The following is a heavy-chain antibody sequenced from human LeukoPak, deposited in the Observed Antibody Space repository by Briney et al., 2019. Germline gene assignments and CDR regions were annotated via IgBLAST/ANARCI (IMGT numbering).Heavy chain of an antibody. Sequence: SETLSLTCTVSGGSISSYYWSWIRQPPGKGLEWIGYIYYSGSTNYNPSFKSRVTISVDTSKNQFSLKLTSVTAADTAVYYCARDKATSGSYLSRYAFDIWGQGTMVTVSS. CDR2: IYYSGST. J-gene: IGHJ3*02. V-gene: IGHV4-59*01. CDR3: ARDKATSGSYLSRYAFDI. CDR1: GGSISSYY. D-gene: IGHD1-26*01.